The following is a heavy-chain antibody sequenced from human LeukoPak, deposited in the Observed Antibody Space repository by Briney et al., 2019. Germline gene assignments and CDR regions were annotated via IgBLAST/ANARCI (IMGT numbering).Heavy chain of an antibody. CDR1: GYTFTSYD. CDR2: MNPNSGNT. Sequence: ASVKVSCKASGYTFTSYDINWVRQATGQGLEWMGWMNPNSGNTGYAQKFQGRVTMTRNTSISTAYMELSSLRSEDTAVYYCAIGGSSWLTDAFDIWGQGTMVTVFS. D-gene: IGHD6-13*01. CDR3: AIGGSSWLTDAFDI. V-gene: IGHV1-8*01. J-gene: IGHJ3*02.